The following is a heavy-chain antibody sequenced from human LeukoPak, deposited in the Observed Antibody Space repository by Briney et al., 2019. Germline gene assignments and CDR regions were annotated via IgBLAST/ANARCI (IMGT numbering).Heavy chain of an antibody. CDR2: ISGSSSYT. D-gene: IGHD6-19*01. V-gene: IGHV3-21*01. J-gene: IGHJ4*02. CDR3: ARVEGSSGPKDY. CDR1: GFTFSSYG. Sequence: GGSLRLSCAASGFTFSSYGMNWVRQAPGKGLEWVSSISGSSSYTDYADSVKGRFTISRDNARKSLYLQMNSLRVEDTAVYYCARVEGSSGPKDYWGQGTLVTVSS.